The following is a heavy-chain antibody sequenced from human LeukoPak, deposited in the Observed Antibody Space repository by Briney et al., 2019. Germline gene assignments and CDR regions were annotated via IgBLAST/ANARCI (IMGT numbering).Heavy chain of an antibody. V-gene: IGHV3-23*01. Sequence: GGTLRLSCAASGFTFSSYGMSWVRQVPGKGLEWVSAISGSGGSTYYADSVKGRFTISRDNSKNTLYLQMNSLRAEDTAVYYCANNRGIAVAGPIWFDPWGQGTLVTVSS. CDR3: ANNRGIAVAGPIWFDP. D-gene: IGHD6-19*01. CDR2: ISGSGGST. CDR1: GFTFSSYG. J-gene: IGHJ5*02.